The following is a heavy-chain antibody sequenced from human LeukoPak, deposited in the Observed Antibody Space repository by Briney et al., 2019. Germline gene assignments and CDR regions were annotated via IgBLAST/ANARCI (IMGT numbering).Heavy chain of an antibody. J-gene: IGHJ4*02. Sequence: ASVKVSCKASGYTFTSYGISWVRQAPGQGLEWMGWISAYNGNTNYAQKLQGRVTMTTDTSTSTAYMELRSLRSDDTAVYYCARVGVLDTAMPIYYFDYWGQGTLVTVSS. V-gene: IGHV1-18*01. CDR3: ARVGVLDTAMPIYYFDY. CDR2: ISAYNGNT. D-gene: IGHD5-18*01. CDR1: GYTFTSYG.